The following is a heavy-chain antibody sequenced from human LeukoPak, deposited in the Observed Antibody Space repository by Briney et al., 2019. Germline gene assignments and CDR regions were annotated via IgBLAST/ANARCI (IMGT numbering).Heavy chain of an antibody. V-gene: IGHV3-7*01. CDR2: IKQDGSEK. J-gene: IGHJ6*03. CDR1: GFTFNRYW. Sequence: GGSLRLSCAASGFTFNRYWMSWVRQAPGKGLEWVANIKQDGSEKYYVDSVKGRFTISRDNAKNSLYLQMNSLRAEDTAVYYCARYPGSLTTSYYYMDVWGKGTTVTVSS. D-gene: IGHD2/OR15-2a*01. CDR3: ARYPGSLTTSYYYMDV.